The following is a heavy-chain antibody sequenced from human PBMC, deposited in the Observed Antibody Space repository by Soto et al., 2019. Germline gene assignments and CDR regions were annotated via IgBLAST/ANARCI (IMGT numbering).Heavy chain of an antibody. CDR1: GFTFSSYA. Sequence: PGGSLRLSCAASGFTFSSYAMTWVRQAPGKGLGWVSAVSGRDGNTYYADSVKGRFTVSRDSSKDTLSLQMNSLRAEDTAVYFCAKAHGPGNYGMDVWGPGTTVTVSS. CDR3: AKAHGPGNYGMDV. J-gene: IGHJ6*02. CDR2: VSGRDGNT. V-gene: IGHV3-23*01.